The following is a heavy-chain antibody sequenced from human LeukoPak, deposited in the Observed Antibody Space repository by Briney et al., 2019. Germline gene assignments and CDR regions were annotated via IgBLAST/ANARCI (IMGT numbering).Heavy chain of an antibody. Sequence: PGRSLRLSCAASGFTFSSYAMHWVRQAPGKGLEWVAVISYDGSNKYYADSVKGRFTISRDNSKNTLYLQMNSLRAEDTAVYYCASVGVAAAGTASGAFDIWGQGTMVTVSS. CDR1: GFTFSSYA. J-gene: IGHJ3*02. CDR2: ISYDGSNK. D-gene: IGHD6-13*01. V-gene: IGHV3-30-3*01. CDR3: ASVGVAAAGTASGAFDI.